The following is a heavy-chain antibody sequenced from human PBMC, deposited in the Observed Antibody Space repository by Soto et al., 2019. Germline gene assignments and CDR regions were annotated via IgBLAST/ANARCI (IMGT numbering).Heavy chain of an antibody. CDR1: GFTFSSYA. V-gene: IGHV3-30-3*01. CDR2: MSYDGSNK. CDR3: ARDRVVLMVYAIPY. J-gene: IGHJ4*02. Sequence: PGGSLRLSCAASGFTFSSYAMHWVRQAPGKGLEWVAVMSYDGSNKYYADSVKGRFTISRDNSKNTLYLQMNSLRAEDTAVYYCARDRVVLMVYAIPYWGQGTLVTVSS. D-gene: IGHD2-8*01.